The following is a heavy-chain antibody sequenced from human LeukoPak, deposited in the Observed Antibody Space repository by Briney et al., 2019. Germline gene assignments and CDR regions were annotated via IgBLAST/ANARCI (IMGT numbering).Heavy chain of an antibody. CDR2: INPKSGGT. Sequence: ASVKVSCKASAYTFIAYYMHWVRQAPGQGLEWMGWINPKSGGTKYAEKFQGRVTMTRDTSISTAYMDLSRLTSDDTAVYYCARGGAWGDREVDYWARGAWSPSPQ. V-gene: IGHV1-2*02. CDR1: AYTFIAYY. CDR3: ARGGAWGDREVDY. J-gene: IGHJ4*02. D-gene: IGHD3-16*01.